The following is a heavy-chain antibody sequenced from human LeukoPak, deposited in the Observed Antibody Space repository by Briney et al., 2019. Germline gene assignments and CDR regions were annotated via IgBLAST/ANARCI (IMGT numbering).Heavy chain of an antibody. Sequence: AASVKVSCKASGYTFTSYAMHWVRQAPGQRLEWMGWINAGNGNTKYSQKFQGRVTITRDTSASTAYMELSSLRSEDTAVYYCARDRGYSYGYFDYWGQGTLVTVSS. D-gene: IGHD5-18*01. CDR2: INAGNGNT. CDR1: GYTFTSYA. V-gene: IGHV1-3*01. J-gene: IGHJ4*02. CDR3: ARDRGYSYGYFDY.